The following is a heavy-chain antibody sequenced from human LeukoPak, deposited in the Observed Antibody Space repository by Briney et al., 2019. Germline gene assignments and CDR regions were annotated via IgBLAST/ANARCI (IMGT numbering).Heavy chain of an antibody. CDR3: AKDAYSRGDY. CDR1: GLSFSSHW. D-gene: IGHD2-21*01. CDR2: INQDGSVI. V-gene: IGHV3-7*01. J-gene: IGHJ4*02. Sequence: GGSLRLSCAASGLSFSSHWMSWVRQAPGKGLEWVANINQDGSVINYVGSVKGRFTISRDNAKNSLYLQMNSLRGDDTALYYRAKDAYSRGDYWGQGTLVTVSS.